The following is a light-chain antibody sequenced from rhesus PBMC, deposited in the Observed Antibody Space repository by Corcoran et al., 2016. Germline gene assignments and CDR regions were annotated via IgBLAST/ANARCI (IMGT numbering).Light chain of an antibody. CDR1: QGITSW. CDR2: KAS. Sequence: DVQMTQSPSSLSASVGDTVTITCQASQGITSWLARYHQKPGKTPKILIYKASSLQSGVPSRFSGSGSGTHFPLTIRSLQPEDFATYFCLQYRSSPFTFGPGTKLDI. CDR3: LQYRSSPFT. J-gene: IGKJ3*01. V-gene: IGKV1-22*01.